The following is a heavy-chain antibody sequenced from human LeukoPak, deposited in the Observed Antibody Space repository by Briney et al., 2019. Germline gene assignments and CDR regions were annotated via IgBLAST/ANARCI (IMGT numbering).Heavy chain of an antibody. CDR1: GFTFSSYA. Sequence: PGGSLRLSCAASGFTFSSYAMSWVRQAPGKGLEWVSAISGSGGSTYYADSVKGRFTISRDNSKNTLYLQMNSLRAEDTAVYYCAKYGDVLRYFDWLPHDAFDIWGQGTMVTVSS. D-gene: IGHD3-9*01. J-gene: IGHJ3*02. CDR2: ISGSGGST. CDR3: AKYGDVLRYFDWLPHDAFDI. V-gene: IGHV3-23*01.